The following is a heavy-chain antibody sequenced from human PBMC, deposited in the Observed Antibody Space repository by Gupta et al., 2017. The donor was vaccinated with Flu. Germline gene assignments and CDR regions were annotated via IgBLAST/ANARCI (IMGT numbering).Heavy chain of an antibody. V-gene: IGHV3-30*18. CDR2: ISYDGNNK. Sequence: QVYLVESGGGVVQPGTSLTLSCAASGFSFSSYGIHWVRQAPGKGLEWVAFISYDGNNKFYADSVKGRCTISRDNSRNTVYLHMNNLRAEDTGLYYCAKDLVGYCSGRGCSYVDSWGQGSLVIVSS. CDR3: AKDLVGYCSGRGCSYVDS. J-gene: IGHJ4*02. D-gene: IGHD2-15*01. CDR1: GFSFSSYG.